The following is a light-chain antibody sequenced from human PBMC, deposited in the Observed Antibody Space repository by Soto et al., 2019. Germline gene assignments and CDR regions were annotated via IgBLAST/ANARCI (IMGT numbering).Light chain of an antibody. Sequence: QSVLTPPASVSGSPGQSITISCTGTSSDVGGYNYVSWYQHHPGKAPKLMIYDVSNRPSGVSIRFSGSKSDNTASLTISGLQPEDEADYHCSSYTTSNTRQIVFGTGTKVTVL. CDR2: DVS. CDR1: SSDVGGYNY. CDR3: SSYTTSNTRQIV. J-gene: IGLJ1*01. V-gene: IGLV2-14*03.